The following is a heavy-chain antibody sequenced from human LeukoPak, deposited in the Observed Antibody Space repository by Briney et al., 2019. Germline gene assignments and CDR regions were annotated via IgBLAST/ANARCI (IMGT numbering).Heavy chain of an antibody. CDR1: GFTFDDYA. CDR3: ANDGSAYYYDSSAYNWFDP. J-gene: IGHJ5*02. CDR2: ISWNSGSI. D-gene: IGHD3-22*01. V-gene: IGHV3-9*01. Sequence: GGSLRLSCAASGFTFDDYAMHWVRQAPGKGLEWVSGISWNSGSIGYADSVKGRFTISRDNAKNSLYLQMNSLRAEDTALYYCANDGSAYYYDSSAYNWFDPWGQGTLVTVSS.